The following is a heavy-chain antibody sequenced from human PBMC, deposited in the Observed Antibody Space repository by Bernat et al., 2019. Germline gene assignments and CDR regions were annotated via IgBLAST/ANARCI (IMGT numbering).Heavy chain of an antibody. V-gene: IGHV4-34*01. CDR1: GGSFSGYY. J-gene: IGHJ3*02. CDR3: ARQRSGSYYMDAFDI. Sequence: QVQLQQWGAGLLKPSETLSLTCAVYGGSFSGYYWSWIRQPPGKGLEWIGEINQSGSTNYNPSLKSRVTISVDTSKNQFSLKLSSVTAADTAVYYCARQRSGSYYMDAFDIWGQGTMVTVSS. D-gene: IGHD3-10*01. CDR2: INQSGST.